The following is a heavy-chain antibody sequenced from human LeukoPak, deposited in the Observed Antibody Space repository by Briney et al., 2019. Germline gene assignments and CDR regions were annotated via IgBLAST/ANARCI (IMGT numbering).Heavy chain of an antibody. CDR2: MYTSGST. Sequence: TSETLSLTCSVSGGSISSYYWSWIRQPAGKQPEWIGRMYTSGSTYYNPSLKSRVTMSADTSKNQFSLKLTSVTAADTSVYYCAREEGPGGDYRSIDSWGQGTLVTVSS. J-gene: IGHJ4*02. V-gene: IGHV4-4*07. CDR3: AREEGPGGDYRSIDS. D-gene: IGHD4-11*01. CDR1: GGSISSYY.